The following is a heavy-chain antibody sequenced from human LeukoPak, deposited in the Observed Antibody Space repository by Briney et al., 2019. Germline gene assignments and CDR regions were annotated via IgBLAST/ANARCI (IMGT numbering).Heavy chain of an antibody. CDR2: ISGSGGST. CDR1: GFTFSSYA. Sequence: GGSLRLSCAASGFTFSSYAISWVRQAPGKGLEWGSAISGSGGSTYYADSVKGRFTIPKDNSKNRLYLQMNSRMAQDRGVYYCAKDLIAADAGNYWGQGTLVTVSS. V-gene: IGHV3-23*01. CDR3: AKDLIAADAGNY. J-gene: IGHJ4*02. D-gene: IGHD6-13*01.